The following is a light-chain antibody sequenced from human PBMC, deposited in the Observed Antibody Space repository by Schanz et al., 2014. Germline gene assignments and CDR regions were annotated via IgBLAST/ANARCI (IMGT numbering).Light chain of an antibody. J-gene: IGKJ1*01. Sequence: AIQLTQSPSSLSPSVGDRVTITCRASQGISSYLAWYQQKPGKAPELLIYHASTLESGVPSRFSGSASGTEFNLNVSSLQPGDFATYYCQQYNSYPWTFGQGTKLEIK. CDR1: QGISSY. CDR3: QQYNSYPWT. V-gene: IGKV1-13*02. CDR2: HAS.